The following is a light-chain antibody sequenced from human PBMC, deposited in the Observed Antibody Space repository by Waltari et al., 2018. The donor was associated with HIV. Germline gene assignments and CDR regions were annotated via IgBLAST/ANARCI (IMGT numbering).Light chain of an antibody. V-gene: IGLV1-51*01. J-gene: IGLJ3*02. CDR3: GTWDSSLSVNWV. CDR2: DNN. CDR1: SSNIGNNS. Sequence: QSVLTQPPSVSAAPGQKVTISCPGISSNIGNNSVSWYQHLPGTAPKLLIYDNNKRPSGIPDRFSGPTSGTSATLGITGLQTGDEAYYYCGTWDSSLSVNWVFGVGTKLTVL.